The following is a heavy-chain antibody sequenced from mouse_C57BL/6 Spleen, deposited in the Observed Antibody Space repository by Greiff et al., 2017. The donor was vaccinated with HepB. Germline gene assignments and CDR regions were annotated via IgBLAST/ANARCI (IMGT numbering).Heavy chain of an antibody. CDR3: ARGDYYGRSAFDY. Sequence: VQLQQSGPELVKPGASVKISCKASGYSFTDYNMNWVKQSNGKSLEWIGVINPNYGTTSYNQQFKGKSTLTVDQSSSTAYMQLNSLTSEDSAVYYCARGDYYGRSAFDYWGQGTTLTVSS. J-gene: IGHJ2*01. D-gene: IGHD1-1*01. CDR1: GYSFTDYN. CDR2: INPNYGTT. V-gene: IGHV1-39*01.